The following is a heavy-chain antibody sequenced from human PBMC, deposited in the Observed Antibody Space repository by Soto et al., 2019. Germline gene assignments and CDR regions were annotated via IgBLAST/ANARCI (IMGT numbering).Heavy chain of an antibody. Sequence: SETLSLTCTVSGGSISSSSYYWGWIRQPPGKGLEWIGSIYYSGSTYYNPSLKSRVTISVDTSKNQFSLKLSSVTAADTAVYYCARQSGMVVAALDYGMDVWGQGTTVTVSS. CDR1: GGSISSSSYY. CDR3: ARQSGMVVAALDYGMDV. CDR2: IYYSGST. D-gene: IGHD2-15*01. V-gene: IGHV4-39*01. J-gene: IGHJ6*02.